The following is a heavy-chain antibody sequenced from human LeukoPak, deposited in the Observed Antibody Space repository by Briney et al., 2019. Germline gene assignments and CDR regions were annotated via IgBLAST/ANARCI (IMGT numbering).Heavy chain of an antibody. D-gene: IGHD3-10*01. CDR3: ARAASKRTLYFGETTSSNHAYAL. J-gene: IGHJ3*01. V-gene: IGHV4-34*01. CDR2: GDHTGGT. CDR1: GGSFTGFY. Sequence: TSSETLSLTCAVYGGSFTGFYWSWIRQPPGEGLEWIGEGDHTGGTKYNPSLKSRVTISADTSKNQFSLKLNSVTAADTAVYYCARAASKRTLYFGETTSSNHAYALWGQGTMVTVSS.